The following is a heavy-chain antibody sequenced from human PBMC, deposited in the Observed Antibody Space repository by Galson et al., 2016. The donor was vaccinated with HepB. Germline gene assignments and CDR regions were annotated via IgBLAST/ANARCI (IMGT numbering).Heavy chain of an antibody. CDR2: IYYSGTT. J-gene: IGHJ5*02. V-gene: IGHV4-31*03. Sequence: TLSLTCTVSGGSINSGAFYWSWVRQHPGKGLEWIGYIYYSGTTHFHPSLKSRVTISVDTSKNHFSLNLTSVTAADTAVYYCARGPDRRGFDPWGQGTLVTVSS. D-gene: IGHD1-14*01. CDR3: ARGPDRRGFDP. CDR1: GGSINSGAFY.